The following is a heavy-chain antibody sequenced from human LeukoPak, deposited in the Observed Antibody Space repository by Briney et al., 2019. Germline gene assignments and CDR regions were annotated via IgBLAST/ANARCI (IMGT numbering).Heavy chain of an antibody. Sequence: PGGSLRLSCAASGFIVNSYAMSWVRQASGEGLALVSAISGSGGSTYYADSVKGRFTISRDNSKNTLYLQMNSLRAEDTAVYYCAKHPRSGWYGVDYWGQGTLVTVSS. J-gene: IGHJ4*02. CDR3: AKHPRSGWYGVDY. V-gene: IGHV3-23*01. CDR2: ISGSGGST. D-gene: IGHD6-19*01. CDR1: GFIVNSYA.